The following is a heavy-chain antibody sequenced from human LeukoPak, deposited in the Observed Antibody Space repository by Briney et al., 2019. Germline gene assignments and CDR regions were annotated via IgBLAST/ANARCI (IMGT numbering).Heavy chain of an antibody. J-gene: IGHJ5*02. CDR1: GESFSGYY. Sequence: KASETLSLTCVVYGESFSGYYWSWIRQSPGKGLEWIGEINHRGSTNYNPSLKRRVTISLDTSKNQFSLKLSSVTAADTAVYYCAKSLYGSGSYYNWFDPWGQETLVTVSS. CDR2: INHRGST. D-gene: IGHD3-10*01. CDR3: AKSLYGSGSYYNWFDP. V-gene: IGHV4-34*01.